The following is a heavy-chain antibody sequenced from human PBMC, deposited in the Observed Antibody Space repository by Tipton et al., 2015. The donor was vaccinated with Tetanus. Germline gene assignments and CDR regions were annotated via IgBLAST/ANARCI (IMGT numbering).Heavy chain of an antibody. D-gene: IGHD3-22*01. J-gene: IGHJ4*02. CDR3: APSRDSSGYFPTF. CDR1: GLTVSINS. Sequence: SLRLSCAASGLTVSINSMSWVRQAPGKGLEWVSVIYSGGSTYYGDSVKGRFTISRDNSKNTVYLQMNSLRADDTALYYCAPSRDSSGYFPTFWGQGTLVTVAS. V-gene: IGHV3-53*01. CDR2: IYSGGST.